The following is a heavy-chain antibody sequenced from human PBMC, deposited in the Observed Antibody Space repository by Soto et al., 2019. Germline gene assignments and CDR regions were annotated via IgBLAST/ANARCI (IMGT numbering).Heavy chain of an antibody. V-gene: IGHV4-34*01. Sequence: KHSGTMALTSAAYGGCVSGYYRGWIRQPPGKGLEWIGEINHSGSTNYNPSLKSRVTISVDTSKNQFSLKLSSVTAADTAVYYCARVSRELRNYYYYGMDVWGQGTTVTVSS. D-gene: IGHD1-7*01. CDR1: GGCVSGYY. J-gene: IGHJ6*01. CDR3: ARVSRELRNYYYYGMDV. CDR2: INHSGST.